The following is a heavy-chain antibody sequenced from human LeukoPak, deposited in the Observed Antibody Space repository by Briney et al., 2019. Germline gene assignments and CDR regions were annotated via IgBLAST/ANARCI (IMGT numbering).Heavy chain of an antibody. D-gene: IGHD5/OR15-5a*01. CDR3: ARRHAPNFYDAEKRTQSGLDV. Sequence: ASVKVSCKASGYTFTGYYIHWVRQAPGQGLEWMGCINPNSGGTNSAQKFQGRVTMTRDTSVYTAYMELSRLRSDDTAVYYCARRHAPNFYDAEKRTQSGLDVWGQGTTVTVSS. CDR1: GYTFTGYY. CDR2: INPNSGGT. J-gene: IGHJ6*02. V-gene: IGHV1-2*02.